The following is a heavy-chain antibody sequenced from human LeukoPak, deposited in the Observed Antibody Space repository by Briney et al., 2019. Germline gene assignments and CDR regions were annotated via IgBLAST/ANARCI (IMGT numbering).Heavy chain of an antibody. D-gene: IGHD3-10*01. Sequence: SETLSLTCTVSGGSISPYYWGWIRQPPGKGLEWIGSIYDSGSTYYNPSLKSRVTISVDTSKNQFSLKLNSVTAADTAVYYCARHYGPWGQGTLVTVSS. J-gene: IGHJ5*02. CDR3: ARHYGP. V-gene: IGHV4-39*01. CDR2: IYDSGST. CDR1: GGSISPYY.